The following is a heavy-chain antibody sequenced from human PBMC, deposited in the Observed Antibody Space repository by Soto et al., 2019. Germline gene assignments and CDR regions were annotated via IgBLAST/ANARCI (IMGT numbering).Heavy chain of an antibody. J-gene: IGHJ4*02. CDR2: INAGDGYT. Sequence: QVQFVQSGAEEREPGASVKVTGKTSGYTFTSHHIHWVRQAPGQWLEWMGLINAGDGYTQYSRTFQDRVTFSRDTSAGTAYMEFSGLTYEDTAVYYCARAIGMVALDYWGQGTLVTVSS. CDR1: GYTFTSHH. D-gene: IGHD3-10*01. CDR3: ARAIGMVALDY. V-gene: IGHV1-3*05.